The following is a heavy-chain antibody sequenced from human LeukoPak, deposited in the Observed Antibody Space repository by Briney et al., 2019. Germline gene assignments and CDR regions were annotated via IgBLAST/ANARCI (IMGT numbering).Heavy chain of an antibody. J-gene: IGHJ4*02. CDR1: GYSISSSNW. V-gene: IGHV4-28*03. CDR2: IYHSGTTYSGST. D-gene: IGHD5-18*01. Sequence: SETLSLTCAVSGYSISSSNWWGWIRQPPGKGLEWIGSIYHSGTTYSGSTYYNPSLKSRVTISLDTSKNQFSLKVGSMTAADTAVYYCARAGGYGLIDYWGQGTMVTVSS. CDR3: ARAGGYGLIDY.